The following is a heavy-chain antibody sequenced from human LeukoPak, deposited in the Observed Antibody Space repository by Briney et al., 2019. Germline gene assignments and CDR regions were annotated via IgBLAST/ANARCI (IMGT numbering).Heavy chain of an antibody. V-gene: IGHV3-23*01. CDR2: ISGSGGST. J-gene: IGHJ4*02. CDR1: GFTFSSYA. D-gene: IGHD2-2*02. Sequence: GGSLRLSCAASGFTFSSYAISWVRQAPGKGLEWVSAISGSGGSTYYADSVKGRLTISRDNSKNTLYLQMNSLRAEDTAVYYCAKHCSSTSCYKDCWGQGTLVTVSS. CDR3: AKHCSSTSCYKDC.